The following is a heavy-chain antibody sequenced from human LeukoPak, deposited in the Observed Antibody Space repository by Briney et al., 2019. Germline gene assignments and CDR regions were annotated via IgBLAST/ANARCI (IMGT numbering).Heavy chain of an antibody. Sequence: GGSLRLSCTASGFTFSSYSMNWVRQAPGKGLEWVSSIRTSSSYIYYADSVKGRFTISRDNARNSLYLQMNTLRAEDTAVYSCARGADGVSSNSRGWFDPWGQGTLVTVSS. CDR2: IRTSSSYI. CDR1: GFTFSSYS. CDR3: ARGADGVSSNSRGWFDP. V-gene: IGHV3-21*01. J-gene: IGHJ5*02. D-gene: IGHD2-15*01.